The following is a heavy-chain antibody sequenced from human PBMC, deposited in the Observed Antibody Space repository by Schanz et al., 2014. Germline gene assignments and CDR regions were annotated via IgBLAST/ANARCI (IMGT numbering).Heavy chain of an antibody. J-gene: IGHJ4*02. Sequence: EVQLVESGGGLVQPGGSLRLSCAASGFTFSTSTMHWVHQAPGKGLEYVSSISSKGDMTFYGNSVKGRFTISRDNSKNTLYLQLGSLSAEDTAVYFCARDNRYYLFDYWGQGALVTVSS. V-gene: IGHV3-64*01. CDR3: ARDNRYYLFDY. CDR2: ISSKGDMT. D-gene: IGHD3-16*02. CDR1: GFTFSTST.